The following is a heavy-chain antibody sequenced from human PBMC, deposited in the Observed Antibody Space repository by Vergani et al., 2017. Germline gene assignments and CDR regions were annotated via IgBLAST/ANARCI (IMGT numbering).Heavy chain of an antibody. V-gene: IGHV4-34*01. CDR2: INHSGSA. J-gene: IGHJ6*03. CDR1: GGSFSDYY. D-gene: IGHD4-17*01. Sequence: QVQLQQWGAGLLKPSETLSLTCAVYGGSFSDYYWSWIRQPPGKGLESIGEINHSGSANYNPSLKSRVTISIDTSKNQFSLNLSSVTAADTAVYYCARLTQGDTVIYYYYYYMDVWDKGTTVTVSS. CDR3: ARLTQGDTVIYYYYYYMDV.